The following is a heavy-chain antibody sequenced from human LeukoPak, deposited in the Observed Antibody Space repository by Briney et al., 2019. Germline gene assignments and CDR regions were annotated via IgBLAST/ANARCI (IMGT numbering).Heavy chain of an antibody. CDR2: IYTSGST. Sequence: SETLSLTWTVSGGSISSYYWSWIRQPAGKGLEWIGRIYTSGSTNYNPSLKSRVTMSVDTSKNQFSLKLSSVTAADTAVYYCARDLYYYDSSGPFDYWGQGTLVTVSS. J-gene: IGHJ4*02. CDR1: GGSISSYY. D-gene: IGHD3-22*01. V-gene: IGHV4-4*07. CDR3: ARDLYYYDSSGPFDY.